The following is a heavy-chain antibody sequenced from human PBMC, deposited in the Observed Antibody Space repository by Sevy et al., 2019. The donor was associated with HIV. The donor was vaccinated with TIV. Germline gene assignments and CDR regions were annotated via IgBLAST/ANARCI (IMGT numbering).Heavy chain of an antibody. CDR1: GFTFSSYS. J-gene: IGHJ1*01. D-gene: IGHD1-26*01. Sequence: GGSLRLSCAASGFTFSSYSMNWVRQAPGKGLEWVSSISSSSSYIYYADSVNGRFTISRDNAKNSLYLQMNSLRAEDTAVYYCARDPEGSGYFQHWGQGTLVTVSS. CDR3: ARDPEGSGYFQH. CDR2: ISSSSSYI. V-gene: IGHV3-21*01.